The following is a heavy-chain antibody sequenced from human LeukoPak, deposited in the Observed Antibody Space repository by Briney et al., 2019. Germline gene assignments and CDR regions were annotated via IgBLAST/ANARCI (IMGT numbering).Heavy chain of an antibody. V-gene: IGHV4-59*01. D-gene: IGHD6-19*01. CDR1: GGSISIYY. CDR3: ARAPIAVAGIDY. Sequence: SETLSLTCTVSGGSISIYYWSWLPQPRGKRLVWIGYIYYSGRTNYNPSLKSRVTISVDTSKNQFSLKLSSTTAADTAVYYCARAPIAVAGIDYWGQGTLVTVSS. J-gene: IGHJ4*02. CDR2: IYYSGRT.